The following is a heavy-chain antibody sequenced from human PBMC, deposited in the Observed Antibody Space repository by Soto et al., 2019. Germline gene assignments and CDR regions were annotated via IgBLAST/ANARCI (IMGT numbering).Heavy chain of an antibody. D-gene: IGHD6-19*01. J-gene: IGHJ4*02. CDR3: ARGSVAGPFGY. CDR2: IYYSGST. CDR1: GGSISSYY. V-gene: IGHV4-59*01. Sequence: SATLFLTCTVSGGSISSYYWSWIRQPPGKGLEWIGYIYYSGSTNYNPSLKSRVTISVDASKKQFSLKLSSVTAADTAVYYCARGSVAGPFGYWGQGTLVTVS.